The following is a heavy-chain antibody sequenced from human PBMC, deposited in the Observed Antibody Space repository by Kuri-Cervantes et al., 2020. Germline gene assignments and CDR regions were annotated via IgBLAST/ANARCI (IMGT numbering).Heavy chain of an antibody. J-gene: IGHJ4*02. CDR2: INAGNGNT. CDR3: ARASDYGDYVGCFDY. CDR1: GYTFTSYA. V-gene: IGHV1-3*01. Sequence: ASVKVSCKASGYTFTSYAMHWVRQAPGQRLEWMGWINAGNGNTKYSQKFQGRVTITADESTSTAYMELSSLRSEDTAVYYYARASDYGDYVGCFDYWGQGTLVTVSS. D-gene: IGHD4-17*01.